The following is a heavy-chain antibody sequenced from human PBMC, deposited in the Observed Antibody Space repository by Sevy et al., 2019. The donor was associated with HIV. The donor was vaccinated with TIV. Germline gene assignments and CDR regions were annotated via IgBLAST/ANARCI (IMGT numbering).Heavy chain of an antibody. CDR1: GYTFTSYG. J-gene: IGHJ4*02. CDR2: ISAYNGNT. D-gene: IGHD2-2*01. Sequence: ASVKVSCKASGYTFTSYGISWVRQAPGQGLEWMGWISAYNGNTNYAQKLQGRVTMTTDTSTSTAYMELRSLRSDDTAVYHCARDNGLGVVPDFDYWGQGTLVTVSS. CDR3: ARDNGLGVVPDFDY. V-gene: IGHV1-18*01.